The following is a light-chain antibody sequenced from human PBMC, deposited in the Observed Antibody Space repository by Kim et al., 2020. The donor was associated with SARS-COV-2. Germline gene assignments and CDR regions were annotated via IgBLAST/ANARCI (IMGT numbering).Light chain of an antibody. CDR3: QAWDTTVV. Sequence: VSTGQAASKSLSGDRVGDKYVCWYQQRTGQSPVLVIYQDKNRPSGIPERFSGSNSGNTATLTISGTQAMDEADYYCQAWDTTVVFGGGTKLTVL. CDR1: RVGDKY. J-gene: IGLJ2*01. V-gene: IGLV3-1*01. CDR2: QDK.